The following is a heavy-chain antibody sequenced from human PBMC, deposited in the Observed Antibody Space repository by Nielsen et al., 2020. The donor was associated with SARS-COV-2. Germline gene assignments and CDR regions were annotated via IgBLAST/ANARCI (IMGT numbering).Heavy chain of an antibody. Sequence: GEPLKISCVASGFSCNNDSMNRVSQAQGKGLKWVSYISGGSATIYYADSVKGRFNISRDNVKNSLYLQLSSLSAEDTAVYYCARSPFHRSSWYGMDVWGQGTTVTVSS. D-gene: IGHD6-13*01. J-gene: IGHJ6*02. CDR1: GFSCNNDS. CDR2: ISGGSATI. V-gene: IGHV3-48*01. CDR3: ARSPFHRSSWYGMDV.